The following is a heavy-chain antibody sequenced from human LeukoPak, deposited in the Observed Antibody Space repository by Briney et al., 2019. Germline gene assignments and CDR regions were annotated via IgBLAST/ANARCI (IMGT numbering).Heavy chain of an antibody. CDR3: AKTPDTAMVGDAFDI. Sequence: GRSLRLSCAASGFTFSSYGMHWVRQAPGKGLEWVAVISYDGSNKYYADSVKGRFTISRDNSKNTLYLQMDSLRAEDTAVYYCAKTPDTAMVGDAFDIWGQGTMVTVSS. J-gene: IGHJ3*02. CDR2: ISYDGSNK. D-gene: IGHD5-18*01. CDR1: GFTFSSYG. V-gene: IGHV3-30*18.